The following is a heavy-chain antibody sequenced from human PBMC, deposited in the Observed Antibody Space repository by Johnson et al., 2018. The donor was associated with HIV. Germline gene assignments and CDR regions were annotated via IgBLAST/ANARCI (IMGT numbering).Heavy chain of an antibody. CDR3: ARAQTYYDLWSGYDAFDI. D-gene: IGHD3-3*01. Sequence: QEKLVESGGGLVQPGGSLRLSCAASGFTFSSYTMHWVRQAPGKGLEWVAVISYDGSNRYYADSVKGRFTISRDNSKNTLFLQMNSLRVEDTAVYYCARAQTYYDLWSGYDAFDIWGQGTMVTVSS. V-gene: IGHV3-30*04. CDR1: GFTFSSYT. CDR2: ISYDGSNR. J-gene: IGHJ3*02.